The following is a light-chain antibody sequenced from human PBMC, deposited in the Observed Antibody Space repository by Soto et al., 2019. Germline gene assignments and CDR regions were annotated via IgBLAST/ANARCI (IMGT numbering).Light chain of an antibody. J-gene: IGKJ5*01. Sequence: IQLTQSPSSLSASVGDRVTITCRASQGIRNPLAWYQQKPGKGPKLLIYLASTLQSGVPSRFSGSGSGTDFTLTISSLQPEEFATYYCQQVDSYPITFGQGTRLEIK. V-gene: IGKV1-9*01. CDR2: LAS. CDR3: QQVDSYPIT. CDR1: QGIRNP.